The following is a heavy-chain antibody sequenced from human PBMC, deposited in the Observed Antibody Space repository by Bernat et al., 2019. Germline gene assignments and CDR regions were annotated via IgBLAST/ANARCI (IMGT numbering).Heavy chain of an antibody. D-gene: IGHD3-16*01. Sequence: QVQLVESGGGVVQPGRSLRLSCAASGFTFSSYGMHWVRQAPGKGLEWVAVISYDGSNKYYADSVKGRFTISRDNSKNTLYLQMNSLRAEDMAVYYCAKDLYGGIYYYGMDVWGQGTTVTVSS. V-gene: IGHV3-30*18. CDR3: AKDLYGGIYYYGMDV. CDR1: GFTFSSYG. J-gene: IGHJ6*02. CDR2: ISYDGSNK.